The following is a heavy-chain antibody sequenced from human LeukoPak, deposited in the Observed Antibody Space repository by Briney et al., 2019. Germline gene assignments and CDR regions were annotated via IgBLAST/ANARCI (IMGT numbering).Heavy chain of an antibody. CDR2: ISAYNGNT. CDR1: GYTFTSYG. D-gene: IGHD3-22*01. V-gene: IGHV1-18*01. Sequence: ASVKVSCKASGYTFTSYGISWVRQAPGQGLEWMGWISAYNGNTNYAQKLQGRVTMTTDTSTSTAYMELRSLRSDDTAVYYCARECIYYYDSSGCPLNWFDPWGQGTLVTVSS. CDR3: ARECIYYYDSSGCPLNWFDP. J-gene: IGHJ5*02.